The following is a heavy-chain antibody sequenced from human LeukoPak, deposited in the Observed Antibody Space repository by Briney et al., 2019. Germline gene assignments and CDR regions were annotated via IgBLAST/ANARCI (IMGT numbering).Heavy chain of an antibody. CDR3: AKGTAFWDSYYFDY. V-gene: IGHV3-30*18. J-gene: IGHJ4*02. D-gene: IGHD1-26*01. Sequence: WRSLRLSCAVSGFTFSSYGMHWVRQAPGKGLEGVAVISYDGSNKYYVDSVQGRFTISRDNSKNTLYLQMNSLRAADTAVYYCAKGTAFWDSYYFDYWGQGTLVTVSS. CDR2: ISYDGSNK. CDR1: GFTFSSYG.